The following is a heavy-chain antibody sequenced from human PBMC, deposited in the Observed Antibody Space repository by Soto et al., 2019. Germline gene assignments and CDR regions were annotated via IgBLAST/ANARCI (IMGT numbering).Heavy chain of an antibody. CDR1: GFTFSSYG. V-gene: IGHV3-33*01. CDR3: AREPEDIVIMVYDIHKHYYYYGMDV. D-gene: IGHD2-8*01. CDR2: IWYDGSNK. Sequence: GGSLRLSCAASGFTFSSYGMHWVRQAPGKGLEWVAVIWYDGSNKYYADSVKGRFTISRDNSKNTLYLQMNSLRAEDTAVYYCAREPEDIVIMVYDIHKHYYYYGMDVWGQGTTVTVSS. J-gene: IGHJ6*02.